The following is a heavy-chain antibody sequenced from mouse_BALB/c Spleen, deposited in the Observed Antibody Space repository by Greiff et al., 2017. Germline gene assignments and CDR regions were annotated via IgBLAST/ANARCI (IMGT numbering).Heavy chain of an antibody. CDR2: IYPGGGYT. Sequence: VMLVESGAELVRPGTSVKISCKASGYTFTNYWLGWVKQRPGHGLEWIGDIYPGGGYTNYNEKFKGKATLTADTSSSTAYMQLSSLTSEDSAVYFCARYGKDYYAMDYWGQGTSVTVSS. D-gene: IGHD2-1*01. CDR1: GYTFTNYW. V-gene: IGHV1-63*02. J-gene: IGHJ4*01. CDR3: ARYGKDYYAMDY.